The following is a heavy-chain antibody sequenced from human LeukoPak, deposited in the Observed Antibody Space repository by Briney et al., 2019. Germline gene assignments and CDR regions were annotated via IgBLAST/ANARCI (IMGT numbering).Heavy chain of an antibody. Sequence: PGGSLRLSCAASGFTFSSYAMSWVRQAPGKGLEWVSTISGSGGSTYHADSVKGRFTISRDNSKNTLYLQMNSLRAEDTAVYFCAKGVITFGGVIVQPFDYWGQGTLVTVSS. V-gene: IGHV3-23*01. CDR3: AKGVITFGGVIVQPFDY. D-gene: IGHD3-16*02. J-gene: IGHJ4*02. CDR1: GFTFSSYA. CDR2: ISGSGGST.